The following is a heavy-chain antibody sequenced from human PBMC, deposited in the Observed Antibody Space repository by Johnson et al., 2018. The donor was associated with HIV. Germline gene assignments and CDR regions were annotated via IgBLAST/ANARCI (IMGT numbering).Heavy chain of an antibody. V-gene: IGHV3-20*04. J-gene: IGHJ3*02. CDR1: GFNFDDHG. Sequence: VESGGAVVRPGGSLRLSCAASGFNFDDHGMSWVRQAPGKGLEWVSGISDSGRTIYYADSVKGRFTISRDNAKNSLYLQMNNLRAEDTAIYYCARDNFLNYYGSGPIEVTDAFDIWGQGTMVTVSS. D-gene: IGHD3-10*01. CDR2: ISDSGRTI. CDR3: ARDNFLNYYGSGPIEVTDAFDI.